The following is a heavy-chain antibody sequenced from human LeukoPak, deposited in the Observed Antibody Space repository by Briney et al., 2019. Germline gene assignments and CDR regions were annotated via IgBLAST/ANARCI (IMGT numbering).Heavy chain of an antibody. J-gene: IGHJ5*02. CDR3: ARDPTIFGVVTWFDP. CDR1: GYTFTSYG. V-gene: IGHV1-18*01. Sequence: ASVKVSCKASGYTFTSYGISWVRQAPGQGLEWMGWTSAYNGNTNYARKLQGRVTMTTDTSTSTAYMELRSLRSDDTAVYYCARDPTIFGVVTWFDPWGQGTLVTVSS. CDR2: TSAYNGNT. D-gene: IGHD3-3*01.